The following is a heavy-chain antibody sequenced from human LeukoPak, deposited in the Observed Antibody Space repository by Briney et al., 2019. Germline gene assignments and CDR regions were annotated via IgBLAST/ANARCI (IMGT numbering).Heavy chain of an antibody. CDR1: GGSFSGYY. Sequence: SETLSLTCAVYGGSFSGYYWSWIRQPPGKGLEWIGEINHSGSTNYNPSLKSRVTRSVDTSKNQFSLKLSSVTAADTAVYYCARIYDSGGYYQDYWGQGTLVTAS. CDR3: ARIYDSGGYYQDY. D-gene: IGHD3-22*01. CDR2: INHSGST. V-gene: IGHV4-34*01. J-gene: IGHJ4*02.